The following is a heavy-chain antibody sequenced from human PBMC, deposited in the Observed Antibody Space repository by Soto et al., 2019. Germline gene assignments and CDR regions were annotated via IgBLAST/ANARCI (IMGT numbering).Heavy chain of an antibody. V-gene: IGHV3-30*18. CDR3: AKDVVVVAAHPHYYYGMDV. Sequence: PGGSLRLSCAASGFTFSSYGMHWVRQAPGKGLEWVAVISYDGSNKYYADSVKGRFTISRDNSKNTLYLQMNSLRAEDTAVYYCAKDVVVVAAHPHYYYGMDVWGPGTTVTVS. CDR2: ISYDGSNK. J-gene: IGHJ6*02. D-gene: IGHD2-15*01. CDR1: GFTFSSYG.